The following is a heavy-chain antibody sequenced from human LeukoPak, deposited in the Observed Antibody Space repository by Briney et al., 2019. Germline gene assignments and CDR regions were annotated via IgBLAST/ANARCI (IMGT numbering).Heavy chain of an antibody. J-gene: IGHJ3*02. CDR3: ARLPMGCTNGVCYTYAFDI. CDR2: INHSGST. Sequence: SETLSLTCAVYGGSFSGYYWSWIRQPPGKGLEWIGEINHSGSTNYNPSLKSRVTISVDTSKNQFSLKLSSVTAADTAVYYCARLPMGCTNGVCYTYAFDIWGQGTMVTVSS. CDR1: GGSFSGYY. V-gene: IGHV4-34*01. D-gene: IGHD2-8*01.